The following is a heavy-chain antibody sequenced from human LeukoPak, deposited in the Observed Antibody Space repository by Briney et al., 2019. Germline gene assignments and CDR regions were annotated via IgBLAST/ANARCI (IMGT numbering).Heavy chain of an antibody. Sequence: SETLSLTCAVSGGSISSSNWWSWVRQAPGKGLEWIGEIDHSGSTNHNPSLKSRVTISVDKSKNQFSLKLSSVTAADTAVYYCARANYYDTSGYYEASARWFDPWGQGTLVTVSS. J-gene: IGHJ5*02. D-gene: IGHD3-22*01. CDR2: IDHSGST. CDR3: ARANYYDTSGYYEASARWFDP. CDR1: GGSISSSNW. V-gene: IGHV4-4*02.